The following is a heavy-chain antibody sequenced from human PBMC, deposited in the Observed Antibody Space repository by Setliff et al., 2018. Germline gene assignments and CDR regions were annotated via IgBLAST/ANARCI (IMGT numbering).Heavy chain of an antibody. CDR3: AREQWLDPPGYYYMDV. J-gene: IGHJ6*03. D-gene: IGHD6-19*01. V-gene: IGHV4-61*01. CDR2: ISYSGST. Sequence: SETLSLTCTVSGNSVSSVSYYWSWIRQPPGKGLEWIGYISYSGSTNYNHSFKSRVTISLDTSKNQFSLKLNSVTAADMAVYYCAREQWLDPPGYYYMDVWAKGTTVTVSS. CDR1: GNSVSSVSYY.